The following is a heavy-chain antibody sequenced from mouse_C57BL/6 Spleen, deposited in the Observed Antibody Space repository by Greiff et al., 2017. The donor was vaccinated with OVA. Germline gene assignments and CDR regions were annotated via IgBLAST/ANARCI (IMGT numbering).Heavy chain of an antibody. CDR2: INPSNGGT. V-gene: IGHV1-53*01. D-gene: IGHD4-1*01. J-gene: IGHJ3*01. CDR3: ARSGGNWDRFAY. Sequence: QVQLQQPGTELVKPGASVKLSCKASGYTFTSYWMHWVKQRPGQGLEWIGNINPSNGGTKYNEKFKSKATLTVDKYYSTAFMQLSSLTSEDSAVYYGARSGGNWDRFAYWGQGTLVTVSA. CDR1: GYTFTSYW.